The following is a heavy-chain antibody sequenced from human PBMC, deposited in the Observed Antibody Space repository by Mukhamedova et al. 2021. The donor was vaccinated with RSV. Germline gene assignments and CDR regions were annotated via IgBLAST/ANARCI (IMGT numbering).Heavy chain of an antibody. CDR2: ISGSGDTT. Sequence: FTFRNYGMSWVRQAPGKGLDWVSGISGSGDTTYYADSVKGWFIISRDNSKNTLYLQMNSLRAEDTAVYYCAKADGFSPIVANWF. CDR1: FTFRNYG. CDR3: AKADGFSPIVANWF. J-gene: IGHJ5*01. D-gene: IGHD3-3*01. V-gene: IGHV3-23*01.